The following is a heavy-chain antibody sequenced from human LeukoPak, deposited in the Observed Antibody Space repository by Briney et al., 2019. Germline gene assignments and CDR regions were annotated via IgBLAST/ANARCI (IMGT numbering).Heavy chain of an antibody. CDR3: ARTASGHYDFWSGYYSSPDDAFDI. V-gene: IGHV4-61*01. Sequence: SETLSLTCTVSGASVSSGSYYWSWIRQPPGKGLEWIGYIYYSGSTNYNPSLKSRVTISVDTSKNQFSLKLSSVTAADTAVYYCARTASGHYDFWSGYYSSPDDAFDIWGQGTMVTVSS. J-gene: IGHJ3*02. CDR1: GASVSSGSYY. CDR2: IYYSGST. D-gene: IGHD3-3*01.